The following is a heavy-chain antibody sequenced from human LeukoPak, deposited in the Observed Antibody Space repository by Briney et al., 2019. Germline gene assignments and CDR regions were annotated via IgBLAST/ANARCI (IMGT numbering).Heavy chain of an antibody. CDR2: TRYDGSDK. CDR3: GKDEGVGASYFDY. V-gene: IGHV3-30*02. Sequence: PGGSLRLSCEASGFTFSSCGMHWVRQAPGKGLEWVAYTRYDGSDKYYIDSVKGRFTIARDNSKKTLYLQMTSLRPDDTAVYFCGKDEGVGASYFDYWGQGTLVAVSS. D-gene: IGHD1-26*01. J-gene: IGHJ4*02. CDR1: GFTFSSCG.